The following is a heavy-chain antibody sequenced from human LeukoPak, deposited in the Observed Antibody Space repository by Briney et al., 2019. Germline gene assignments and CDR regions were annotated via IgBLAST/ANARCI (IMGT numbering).Heavy chain of an antibody. CDR1: GGSISSYY. CDR3: ARDRHYYGSGSRVAFDI. CDR2: IYYSGST. Sequence: SETLSLTCTVSGGSISSYYWSWIRQPPGKGLEWIGYIYYSGSTDYNPSLKSRVTISVETSKNQFSLKLSSVTAADTAVYYCARDRHYYGSGSRVAFDIWGQGTMVTVSS. J-gene: IGHJ3*02. D-gene: IGHD3-10*01. V-gene: IGHV4-59*12.